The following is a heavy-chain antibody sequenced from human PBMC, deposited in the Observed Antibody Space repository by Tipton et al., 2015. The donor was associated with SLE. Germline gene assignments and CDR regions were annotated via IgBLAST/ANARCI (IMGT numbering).Heavy chain of an antibody. CDR3: ARHRMVRDLDWNSFDN. D-gene: IGHD3-10*01. CDR1: GGSINSGAYY. CDR2: IYYSGTT. J-gene: IGHJ4*02. Sequence: TLSLTCTVSGGSINSGAYYWGWLRQPPGKSPEWIVSIYYSGTTYYNPSLRSRVSTSVDTSKNQFSMKLTSVTAADSALYYCARHRMVRDLDWNSFDNWGQGNLVTVSS. V-gene: IGHV4-39*01.